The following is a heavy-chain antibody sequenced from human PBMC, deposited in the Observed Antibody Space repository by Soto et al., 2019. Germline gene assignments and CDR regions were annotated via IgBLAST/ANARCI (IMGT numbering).Heavy chain of an antibody. J-gene: IGHJ5*02. CDR2: IYYSGNT. Sequence: QVQLQESGPGLLKPSQTLSLTCTVSGGSITSGYYWSWIRQHPGKGLEWIGYIYYSGNTYYNPSLKSRLTISVDKSKNQFSLKLSSVTAADTAVYYCARVRRANIDPRSWFDPWGQGTPVTVSS. CDR1: GGSITSGYY. D-gene: IGHD5-12*01. CDR3: ARVRRANIDPRSWFDP. V-gene: IGHV4-31*03.